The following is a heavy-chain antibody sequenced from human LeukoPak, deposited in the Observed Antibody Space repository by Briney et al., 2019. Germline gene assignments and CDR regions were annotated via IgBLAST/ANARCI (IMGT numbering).Heavy chain of an antibody. CDR1: GGSISTYY. V-gene: IGHV4-4*09. J-gene: IGHJ4*02. Sequence: PSETLSLTCTVSGGSISTYYWSWIRQPPGKGLEWIEYIYTSGSTDYNPSLKSRVTISLDTSNNQFSLNLNSVTAADTAVYYCARSRGRKVTPFDYWGQGILVTVSS. CDR2: IYTSGST. CDR3: ARSRGRKVTPFDY. D-gene: IGHD3-10*01.